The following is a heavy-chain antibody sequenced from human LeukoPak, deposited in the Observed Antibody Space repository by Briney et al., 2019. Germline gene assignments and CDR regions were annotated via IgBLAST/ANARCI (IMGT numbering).Heavy chain of an antibody. CDR1: GFTFSDYA. J-gene: IGHJ4*02. CDR2: FGASGDGT. D-gene: IGHD3-3*01. Sequence: GGSLRLSCAASGFTFSDYAMSWVRQAPGKGLEWVSGFGASGDGTYYADSVKGRFTISSDNSKNTVYLQMNSLRAEGTAVYYCARGSGYSHWGQGTLVTVSS. CDR3: ARGSGYSH. V-gene: IGHV3-23*01.